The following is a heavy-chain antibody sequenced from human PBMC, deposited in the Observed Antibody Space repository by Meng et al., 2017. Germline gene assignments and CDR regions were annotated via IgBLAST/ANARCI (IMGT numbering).Heavy chain of an antibody. J-gene: IGHJ4*02. CDR3: ARIGGSYPKYYFDY. CDR1: GFTFSSYW. CDR2: IDWDDDK. V-gene: IGHV2-70*04. D-gene: IGHD1-26*01. Sequence: LRLSCAASGFTFSSYWMSWIRQPPGKALEWLARIDWDDDKFYSTSLKTRLTISKDASKNQVVLTMTNMDPVDTATYYCARIGGSYPKYYFDYWGQGTLVTVSS.